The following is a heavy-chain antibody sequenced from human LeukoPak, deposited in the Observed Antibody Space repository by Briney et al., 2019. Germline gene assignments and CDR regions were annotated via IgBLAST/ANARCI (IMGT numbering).Heavy chain of an antibody. Sequence: SETLSLTFAVYGGSFSGYYWSWIRQPPGKGLEWIGEINHSGSTNYNPSLKSRVTISVDTSKNQFSLKLSSVTAADTAVYYCARERRILMVYAIQSLFDYWGQGTLVTVSS. CDR3: ARERRILMVYAIQSLFDY. V-gene: IGHV4-34*01. CDR1: GGSFSGYY. CDR2: INHSGST. J-gene: IGHJ4*02. D-gene: IGHD2-8*01.